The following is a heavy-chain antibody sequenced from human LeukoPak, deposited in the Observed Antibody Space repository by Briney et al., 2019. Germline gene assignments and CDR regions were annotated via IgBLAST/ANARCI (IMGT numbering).Heavy chain of an antibody. CDR2: IYTSGST. D-gene: IGHD4-23*01. Sequence: PSETLSLTCTASGGSISSGSYYWSWIRQPAGKGLEWIGRIYTSGSTNYNPSLKSRVIISVDTSKNQFSLKLSSVTAADTAVYYCARAVNYGGNSGGYFQHWGQGTLATVSS. CDR1: GGSISSGSYY. J-gene: IGHJ1*01. V-gene: IGHV4-61*02. CDR3: ARAVNYGGNSGGYFQH.